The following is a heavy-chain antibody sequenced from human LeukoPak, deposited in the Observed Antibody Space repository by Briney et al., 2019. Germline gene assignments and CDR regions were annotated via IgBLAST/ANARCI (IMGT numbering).Heavy chain of an antibody. CDR1: GGSISSSSYY. V-gene: IGHV4-39*01. CDR2: IYYSGST. D-gene: IGHD5-18*01. J-gene: IGHJ4*02. CDR3: ARHDGYSYYFDY. Sequence: SETLSLTCTVSGGSISSSSYYWGWIRQPPGKGLEWIGSIYYSGSTYYNPSLKSRVTISVDTSKNQFSLKLSSVTAADTAVYYCARHDGYSYYFDYWGQGTPVTVSS.